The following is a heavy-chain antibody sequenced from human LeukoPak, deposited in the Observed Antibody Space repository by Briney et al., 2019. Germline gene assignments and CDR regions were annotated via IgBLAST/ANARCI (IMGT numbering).Heavy chain of an antibody. CDR3: GRDQALQLVGDS. Sequence: GGSLRLSCAASGFTFDTHHMSWVRQAPGKGLEWLSDITGSGGTTHYSDSVTGRFTISRDNSKNTLYLQMDNLRVEDTAVYYCGRDQALQLVGDSWGQGTLVSVSS. D-gene: IGHD6-13*01. CDR2: ITGSGGTT. J-gene: IGHJ4*02. CDR1: GFTFDTHH. V-gene: IGHV3-23*01.